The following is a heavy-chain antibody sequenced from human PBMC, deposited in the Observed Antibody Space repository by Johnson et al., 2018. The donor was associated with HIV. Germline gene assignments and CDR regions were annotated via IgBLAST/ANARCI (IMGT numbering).Heavy chain of an antibody. CDR3: ARVVSDYNFWSGGRAFDI. D-gene: IGHD3-3*01. J-gene: IGHJ3*02. V-gene: IGHV3-23*04. CDR1: GFTFSSYA. CDR2: ISGSGVST. Sequence: VQLVESGGGVVRPGGSLRLSCAASGFTFSSYAMNWVRQTPGKGLEWVSGISGSGVSTYYADSVKGRFSISRDNSKNTLYLQMNSLRAEDTAVYYCARVVSDYNFWSGGRAFDIWGQGTMVTVSS.